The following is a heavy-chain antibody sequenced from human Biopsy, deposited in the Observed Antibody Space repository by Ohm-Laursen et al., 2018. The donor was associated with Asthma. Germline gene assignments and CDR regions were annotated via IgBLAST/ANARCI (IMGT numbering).Heavy chain of an antibody. D-gene: IGHD6-19*01. V-gene: IGHV3-30*03. Sequence: SLRLSCTASGFMFRSFGMYWVRQAPGKGLEWVAVISYDGNHKFYEDSVKGRFTISRDNSKNTLYLQMSSLRTEDTAVYYCARASVAASSNWFDPWGQGTLVAVSS. CDR3: ARASVAASSNWFDP. CDR1: GFMFRSFG. J-gene: IGHJ5*02. CDR2: ISYDGNHK.